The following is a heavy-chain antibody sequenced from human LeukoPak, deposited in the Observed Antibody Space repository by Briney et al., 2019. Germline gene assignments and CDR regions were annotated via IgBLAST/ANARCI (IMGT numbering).Heavy chain of an antibody. CDR3: ASVGLALDY. Sequence: GGSLRLSCAACGFTFSSYEMNWLRQAPGKGLEWVSYISSSGSTIYYADSVKGRFTISRDNAKNSLYLQLNSLRAEHTAVYYCASVGLALDYRGEGSLVTVSS. J-gene: IGHJ4*02. D-gene: IGHD2-15*01. CDR2: ISSSGSTI. V-gene: IGHV3-48*03. CDR1: GFTFSSYE.